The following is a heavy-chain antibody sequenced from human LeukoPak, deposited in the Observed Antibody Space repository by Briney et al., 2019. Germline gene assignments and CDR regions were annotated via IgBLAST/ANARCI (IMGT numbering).Heavy chain of an antibody. CDR1: GFTFSSYW. J-gene: IGHJ6*03. Sequence: PGGSLRLSCAASGFTFSSYWMSWVRQAPGKGLEWVANIKKDGSEKYYVDSVKGRFTISRDNAKTSLYLQMNSLRAEDTAVYYCAREGGYYYGSGNYYMDVWGKGTTVTVSS. CDR2: IKKDGSEK. D-gene: IGHD3-10*01. V-gene: IGHV3-7*01. CDR3: AREGGYYYGSGNYYMDV.